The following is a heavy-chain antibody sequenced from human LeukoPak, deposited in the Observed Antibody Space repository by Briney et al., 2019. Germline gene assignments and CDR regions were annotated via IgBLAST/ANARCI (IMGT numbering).Heavy chain of an antibody. V-gene: IGHV3-53*01. CDR1: RFTVSSNY. CDR2: IYSDGST. J-gene: IGHJ4*02. Sequence: GGSLRLSCAASRFTVSSNYMSWVRQAPGKGLEWVSVIYSDGSTDSADSVKGRFTISRDNSKNTLYLQINGLRAEDTAVYYCAGKSAYRYGYDCRGQGTLVIVSS. CDR3: AGKSAYRYGYDC. D-gene: IGHD5-18*01.